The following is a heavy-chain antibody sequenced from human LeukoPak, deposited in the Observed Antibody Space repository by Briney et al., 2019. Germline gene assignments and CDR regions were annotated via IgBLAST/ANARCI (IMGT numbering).Heavy chain of an antibody. CDR3: ARGKSRGSHIDY. V-gene: IGHV4-38-2*02. Sequence: SATLSLTRTVSAYSTSSGYYWGWIRQPPGKGLLWIGSIYDSGNTYYNPSLKSRVTISVDTSKYQFTLKVRSVTAADTAVYFCARGKSRGSHIDYWGQGTLVTVSS. CDR1: AYSTSSGYY. J-gene: IGHJ4*02. CDR2: IYDSGNT. D-gene: IGHD1-26*01.